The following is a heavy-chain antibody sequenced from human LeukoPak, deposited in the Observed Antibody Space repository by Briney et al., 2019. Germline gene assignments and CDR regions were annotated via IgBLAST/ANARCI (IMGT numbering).Heavy chain of an antibody. CDR1: RFTFSSYA. CDR2: ISYDGSNK. D-gene: IGHD3-22*01. V-gene: IGHV3-30-3*01. J-gene: IGHJ4*02. Sequence: GRSLRLSCAASRFTFSSYAMHWVRQAPGKGLDWVAVISYDGSNKYYADSVKGRFTISRDNSKNTLYLQMNSLRAEDTAVYYCPRWHYYDSSGYRVDYWGQGTLVTVSS. CDR3: PRWHYYDSSGYRVDY.